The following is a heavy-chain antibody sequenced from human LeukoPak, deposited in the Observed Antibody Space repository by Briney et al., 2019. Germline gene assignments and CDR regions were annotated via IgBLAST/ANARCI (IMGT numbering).Heavy chain of an antibody. Sequence: SETLSLTCAVSTDSFSSHYWSWIRQPPGKGLEWIGEINHSGSTNYNPSLKSRVTISVDTSKNQFSLKLSSVTAADPAVYYCARVDVVVAATLSYWGQGTLVTVSS. D-gene: IGHD2-15*01. J-gene: IGHJ4*02. CDR3: ARVDVVVAATLSY. CDR2: INHSGST. V-gene: IGHV4-34*01. CDR1: TDSFSSHY.